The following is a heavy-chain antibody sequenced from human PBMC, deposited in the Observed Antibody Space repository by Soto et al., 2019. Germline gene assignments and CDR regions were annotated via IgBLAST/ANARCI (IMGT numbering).Heavy chain of an antibody. D-gene: IGHD3-10*01. V-gene: IGHV4-30-2*01. J-gene: IGHJ4*02. CDR3: ARLMVRGVIIFDY. CDR2: IYHSGST. CDR1: GGSISSGGYS. Sequence: SETLSLTCAVSGGSISSGGYSWSWIRQPPGKGLEWIGNIYHSGSTYYNPSLKSRVTISVDRSKNQFSLKLSSVTAADTAVYYCARLMVRGVIIFDYWGQGTLVTVSS.